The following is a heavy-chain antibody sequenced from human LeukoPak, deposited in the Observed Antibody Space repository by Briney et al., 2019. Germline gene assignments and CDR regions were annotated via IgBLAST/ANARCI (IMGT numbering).Heavy chain of an antibody. CDR3: ARDNQCGLPYDFYFMDV. CDR1: GYSISSGYY. V-gene: IGHV4-38-2*02. Sequence: PSETLSLTCTVSGYSISSGYYWGWIRQPPGKRLEWIGSIYHSGSTYYNPSLKSRVTISIDTSKNQFSLKLSSVTAADTAVYYCARDNQCGLPYDFYFMDVWGKGTSVTVYS. J-gene: IGHJ6*03. CDR2: IYHSGST. D-gene: IGHD3-16*01.